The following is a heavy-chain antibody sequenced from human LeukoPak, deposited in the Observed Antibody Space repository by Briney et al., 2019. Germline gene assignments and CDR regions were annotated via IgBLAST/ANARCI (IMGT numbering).Heavy chain of an antibody. V-gene: IGHV4-59*01. D-gene: IGHD6-19*01. Sequence: SETLSLTCTVSGDSISSYYLSWIRQPPGKGLEWIGYIYYSGSTNYNPSLKSRVTISVDTSENQFSLNLSSVTAADTAVYYCARDLLSTAGYFDYWGQGTLVTVSS. CDR1: GDSISSYY. CDR2: IYYSGST. J-gene: IGHJ4*02. CDR3: ARDLLSTAGYFDY.